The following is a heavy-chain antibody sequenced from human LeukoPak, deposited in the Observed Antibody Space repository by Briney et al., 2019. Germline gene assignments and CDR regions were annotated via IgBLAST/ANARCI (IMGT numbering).Heavy chain of an antibody. CDR2: IVVGSGNT. CDR1: GFTFTSSA. CDR3: AADLGPRYSGSREFDC. Sequence: ASVKVSCKASGFTFTSSAVQWVRQARGQRLEWIGWIVVGSGNTNYVQKFQERVTITRDMSTSTAYMELSSLRSEDTAVYYCAADLGPRYSGSREFDCWGQGTLVTVSS. J-gene: IGHJ4*02. V-gene: IGHV1-58*01. D-gene: IGHD1-26*01.